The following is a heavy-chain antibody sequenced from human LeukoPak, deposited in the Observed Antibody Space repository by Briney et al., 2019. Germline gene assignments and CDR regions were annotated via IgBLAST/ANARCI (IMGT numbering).Heavy chain of an antibody. CDR3: ARGGYSGPFYFDY. V-gene: IGHV3-7*04. J-gene: IGHJ4*02. Sequence: GGSLRLSCAASGFTFSSYWMSWVRQAPGKGLEWVANIKQDGSEKYYVDSVKGRFTISRDNAKNSLYLQMNSLRAEDTAVYYCARGGYSGPFYFDYWGQGTLVTGSS. CDR1: GFTFSSYW. CDR2: IKQDGSEK. D-gene: IGHD5-12*01.